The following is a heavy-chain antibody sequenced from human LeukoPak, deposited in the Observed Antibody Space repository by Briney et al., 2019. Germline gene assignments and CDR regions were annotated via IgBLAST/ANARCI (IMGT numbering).Heavy chain of an antibody. Sequence: TSETLSLTCTVSGGSISSRGYYWSWIRQPPGKGLEWIGTITYSGSTYFSPSVKSRVTMSMDTSKNQFSLKLSSVTAADTAVYYCARDYSSGYYSFDYWGQGTLVTVSS. CDR2: ITYSGST. D-gene: IGHD3-22*01. CDR3: ARDYSSGYYSFDY. V-gene: IGHV4-39*02. J-gene: IGHJ4*02. CDR1: GGSISSRGYY.